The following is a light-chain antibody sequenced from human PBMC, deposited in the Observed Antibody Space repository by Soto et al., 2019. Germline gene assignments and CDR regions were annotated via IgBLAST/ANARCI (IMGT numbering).Light chain of an antibody. J-gene: IGLJ3*02. V-gene: IGLV7-46*01. CDR2: DTS. Sequence: QAVVTPEPSLTVSPGGTVTLTCGSSTGDVTSGHYPYWFQQKPGQAPRTLIYDTSNKDSWTPARFSGSLLGGKAALTLAGAQPDDEADYYCLLSSSGTNWVFGGGIQLTVL. CDR1: TGDVTSGHY. CDR3: LLSSSGTNWV.